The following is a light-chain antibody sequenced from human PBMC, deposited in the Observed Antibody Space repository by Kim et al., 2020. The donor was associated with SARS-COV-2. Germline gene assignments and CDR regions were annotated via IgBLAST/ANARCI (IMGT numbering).Light chain of an antibody. V-gene: IGLV3-21*04. Sequence: APGKTARIPCGGNNIGSKGVHWYQQKPGQAPVLVIYYDSDRPSGIPERFSGSNSGNTATLTISRVEAGDEADYYCQVWDSSSDHPVFGGGTQLTVL. CDR1: NIGSKG. CDR3: QVWDSSSDHPV. CDR2: YDS. J-gene: IGLJ2*01.